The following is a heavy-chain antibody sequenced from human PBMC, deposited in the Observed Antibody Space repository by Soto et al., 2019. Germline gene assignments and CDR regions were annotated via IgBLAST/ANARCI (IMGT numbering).Heavy chain of an antibody. CDR1: GGTFSSYA. CDR3: ARAPRLEDAFDI. CDR2: IIPIFGTA. D-gene: IGHD4-17*01. J-gene: IGHJ3*02. V-gene: IGHV1-69*13. Sequence: SVKVSCKASGGTFSSYAISWVRQAPGQGLEWMGGIIPIFGTANYAQKFQGRVTITADESTSTACMELSSLSSEDTAGYYCARAPRLEDAFDIWGQGTMDTVSS.